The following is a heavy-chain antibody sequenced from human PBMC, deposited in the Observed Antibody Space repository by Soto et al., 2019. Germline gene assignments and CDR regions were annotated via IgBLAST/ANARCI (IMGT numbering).Heavy chain of an antibody. CDR3: VKSSRRDITASRGMDV. V-gene: IGHV3-64D*06. D-gene: IGHD3-3*01. Sequence: GGSLRLSCSASGFSFGSCALHWVRQAPGRGLEYVSAISYNGGSTYYADSVQDRFTVSRDNSKNTLYLQLSSLRVDDTAVYFCVKSSRRDITASRGMDVWGQGTTVTVPS. J-gene: IGHJ6*02. CDR2: ISYNGGST. CDR1: GFSFGSCA.